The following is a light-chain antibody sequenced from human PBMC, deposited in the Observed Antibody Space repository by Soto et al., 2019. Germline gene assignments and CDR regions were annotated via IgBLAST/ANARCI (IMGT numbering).Light chain of an antibody. CDR1: QSVGSL. Sequence: DTQMTQSPSSLSASVGDRVTITCRASQSVGSLLNWFQQKPGKAPKLLIYAAPTLQSGAPSRFSGSGAGTDFTLIISSLQPEDFATYYCQQSYSLPYTFGQGTKLEI. CDR2: AAP. V-gene: IGKV1-39*01. J-gene: IGKJ2*01. CDR3: QQSYSLPYT.